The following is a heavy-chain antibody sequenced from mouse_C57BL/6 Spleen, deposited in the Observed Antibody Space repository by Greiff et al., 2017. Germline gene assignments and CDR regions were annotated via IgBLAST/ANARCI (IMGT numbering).Heavy chain of an antibody. V-gene: IGHV14-2*01. D-gene: IGHD1-1*01. CDR1: GFNIKDYY. J-gene: IGHJ1*03. Sequence: EVQRVESGAELVKPGASVKLSCTASGFNIKDYYMHWVKQRTEQGLEWIGRIDPEDGETKYAPKFQGKATITADTSSNTAYLQLSSLTSEDTAVYYCARAVDYGSTPLYWYFDVWGTGTTVTVSS. CDR2: IDPEDGET. CDR3: ARAVDYGSTPLYWYFDV.